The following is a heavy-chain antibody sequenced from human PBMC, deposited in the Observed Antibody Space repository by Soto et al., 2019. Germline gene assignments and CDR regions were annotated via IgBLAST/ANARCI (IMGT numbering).Heavy chain of an antibody. J-gene: IGHJ6*02. V-gene: IGHV3-15*07. D-gene: IGHD1-7*01. CDR3: TTELELNPTVARPLANYYYYGMDV. CDR2: IKSKTDGGTT. CDR1: GFTFSNAW. Sequence: GGSLRLSCAASGFTFSNAWMNWVRQAPGKGLEWVGRIKSKTDGGTTDYAAPVKGRFTISRDDSKNTLYLQMNSLKTEDTAVYYCTTELELNPTVARPLANYYYYGMDVWGQGTTVTVSS.